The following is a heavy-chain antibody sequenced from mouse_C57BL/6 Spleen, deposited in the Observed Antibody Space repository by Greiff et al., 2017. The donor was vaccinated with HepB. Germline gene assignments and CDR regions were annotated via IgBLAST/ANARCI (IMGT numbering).Heavy chain of an antibody. CDR3: ARSWDAYYAMDY. Sequence: VKLMESGAELARPGASVKLSCKASGYTFTSYGISWVKQRTGQGLEWIGEIYPRSGNTYYNEKFKGKATLTADKSSSTAYMELRSLTSEDSAVYFCARSWDAYYAMDYWGQGTSVTVSS. CDR2: IYPRSGNT. V-gene: IGHV1-81*01. CDR1: GYTFTSYG. J-gene: IGHJ4*01. D-gene: IGHD4-1*01.